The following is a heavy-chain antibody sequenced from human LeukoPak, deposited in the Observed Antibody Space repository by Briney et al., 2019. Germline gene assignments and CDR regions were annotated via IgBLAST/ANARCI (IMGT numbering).Heavy chain of an antibody. Sequence: SVKVSCKASGGTFSSYAISWVRQAPGQGLEWMGGIIPIFGTANYAQKFQGRVTITADESTSTAYMELSSLRSEDTAVYYCARGKGRITIFGVVIAAFDYWGQGTLVTVSS. CDR3: ARGKGRITIFGVVIAAFDY. CDR1: GGTFSSYA. CDR2: IIPIFGTA. V-gene: IGHV1-69*13. J-gene: IGHJ4*02. D-gene: IGHD3-3*01.